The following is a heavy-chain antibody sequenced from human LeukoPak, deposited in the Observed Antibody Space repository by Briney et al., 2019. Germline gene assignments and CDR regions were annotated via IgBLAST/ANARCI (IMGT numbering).Heavy chain of an antibody. CDR3: ARSRVTTMVPYWYFDL. CDR1: GFTFSSYS. CDR2: ISSSSTI. J-gene: IGHJ2*01. D-gene: IGHD5-18*01. Sequence: GGSLRLSCAASGFTFSSYSMNWVRQAPGKGLEWVSYISSSSTIYYADSVKGRFTISRDNAKNSLYLQMNSLRAEDTAVYYCARSRVTTMVPYWYFDLWGRGTLVTVSS. V-gene: IGHV3-48*01.